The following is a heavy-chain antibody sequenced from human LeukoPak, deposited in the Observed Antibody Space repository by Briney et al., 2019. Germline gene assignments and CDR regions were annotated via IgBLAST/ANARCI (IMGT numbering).Heavy chain of an antibody. Sequence: GGSLRLSCAASGFTFSRYGMHWVRQAPGKGLEWVTFIRYDGNNKYYADSVKGRFTISRDNSKNTLYLQMNSLRAEDTAVYYCAKNYSSSLRGGFDYWGQGTLVTVSS. D-gene: IGHD6-6*01. CDR3: AKNYSSSLRGGFDY. V-gene: IGHV3-30*02. CDR1: GFTFSRYG. CDR2: IRYDGNNK. J-gene: IGHJ4*02.